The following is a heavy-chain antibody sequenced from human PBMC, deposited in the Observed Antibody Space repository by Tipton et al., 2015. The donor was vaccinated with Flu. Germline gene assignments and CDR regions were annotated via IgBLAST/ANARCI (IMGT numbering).Heavy chain of an antibody. CDR1: GFTFRNYG. D-gene: IGHD6-13*01. J-gene: IGHJ4*02. V-gene: IGHV3-30*03. CDR3: ACIAAAAVP. CDR2: ISYDGVNK. Sequence: SLRLSCAASGFTFRNYGMHWVRQAPGKGLEWVAVISYDGVNKNYADSVKGRFTISRDNSKNTLYLQMNSLRAEDTAVYYCACIAAAAVPWGQGTLVTVSS.